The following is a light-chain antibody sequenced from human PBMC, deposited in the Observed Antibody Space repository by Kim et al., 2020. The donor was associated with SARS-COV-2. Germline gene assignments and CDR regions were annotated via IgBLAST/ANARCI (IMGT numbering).Light chain of an antibody. CDR2: GAS. V-gene: IGKV3-15*01. CDR1: QSVSSS. CDR3: QQYTTWLYT. J-gene: IGKJ2*01. Sequence: SVAPGERAPLSCRASQSVSSSLAWYQQKPGQAPRLVIYGASTRATGIPARFSGSGSGTEFTLTITSLQSEDFAVYSCQQYTTWLYTFGQGTKLEI.